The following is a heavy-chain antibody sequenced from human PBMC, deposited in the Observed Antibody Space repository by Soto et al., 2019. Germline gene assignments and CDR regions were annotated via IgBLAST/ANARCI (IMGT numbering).Heavy chain of an antibody. CDR2: INPNSGGT. Sequence: GASVKVSCKASGFSFSDYFMHWVRQAPGQGLEWMGWINPNSGGTNYAQKFQGRVTMTRDTSISTAYMELSRLRSDDTAVYYCANSHESGYYIYWGQGTLVTVSS. J-gene: IGHJ4*02. CDR1: GFSFSDYF. V-gene: IGHV1-2*02. CDR3: ANSHESGYYIY. D-gene: IGHD3-22*01.